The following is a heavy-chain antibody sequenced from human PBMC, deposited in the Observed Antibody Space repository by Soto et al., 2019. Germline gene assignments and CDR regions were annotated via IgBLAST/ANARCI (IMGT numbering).Heavy chain of an antibody. V-gene: IGHV3-20*01. CDR2: INWNGGST. D-gene: IGHD3-16*02. CDR3: ASQAIWGSYRYGSRDAFDI. J-gene: IGHJ3*02. Sequence: GGSLRLSCAASGFTFDDYGMSWVRQAPGKGLEWVSGINWNGGSTGYADSVKGRFTISRDNAKNSLYLQMNSLRAEDTALYHCASQAIWGSYRYGSRDAFDIWGQGTMVTVSS. CDR1: GFTFDDYG.